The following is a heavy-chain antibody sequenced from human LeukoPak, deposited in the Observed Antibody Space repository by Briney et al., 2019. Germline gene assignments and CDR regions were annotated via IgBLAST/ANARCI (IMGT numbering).Heavy chain of an antibody. Sequence: SGPTLVNPTQTLTLTCTFSGFSLSTSGVGVGWIRQPPGKALEWLALIYWNDDKRYSPSLKSRLTITKDTSKNQVVLTMTNMDPVDTATYYCAHRLYDFWSGYSPNFDYWGQGTLVTVSS. J-gene: IGHJ4*02. D-gene: IGHD3-3*01. CDR3: AHRLYDFWSGYSPNFDY. CDR1: GFSLSTSGVG. CDR2: IYWNDDK. V-gene: IGHV2-5*01.